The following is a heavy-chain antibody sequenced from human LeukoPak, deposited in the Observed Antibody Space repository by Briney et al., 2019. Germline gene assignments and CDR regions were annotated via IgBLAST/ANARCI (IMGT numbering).Heavy chain of an antibody. CDR2: IIHSGST. Sequence: PSETLSLTCAVYGGSFSGSYWSWIRQSPGKGLEWIGEIIHSGSTTYNPSLKSRVTISIDTSKNQFSLKLSSVTAADTAVYYCAREDFNYYDSSGYYFDYWGQGTLVTVSS. D-gene: IGHD3-22*01. CDR3: AREDFNYYDSSGYYFDY. CDR1: GGSFSGSY. J-gene: IGHJ4*02. V-gene: IGHV4-34*12.